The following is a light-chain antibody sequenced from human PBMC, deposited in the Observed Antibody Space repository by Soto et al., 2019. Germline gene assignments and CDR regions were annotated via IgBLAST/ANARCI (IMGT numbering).Light chain of an antibody. CDR1: SSNIGAGYD. CDR2: GNS. J-gene: IGLJ3*02. CDR3: QSYDSSLSGWV. V-gene: IGLV1-40*01. Sequence: QSVLTQPPSVSGAPGQRVTISCTGSSSNIGAGYDVHGYQQLPGTAPKLLIYGNSNRPSGAPDRFSGSKSGTSASLAITGLQAEDEADYYCQSYDSSLSGWVFGGGTKLTVL.